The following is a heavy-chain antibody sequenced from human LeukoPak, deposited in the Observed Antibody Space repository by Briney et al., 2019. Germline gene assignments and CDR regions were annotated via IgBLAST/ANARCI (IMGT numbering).Heavy chain of an antibody. Sequence: PGGSLRLSCAASGFTFSSYELNWVRQAPGKGLEWVSSITGNGDTTYYADSVKGRFTISRDNSKNTLYLQMNSLRAEDTAVYYCADSNYWYPVDYWGQGTLVTVSS. V-gene: IGHV3-23*01. CDR3: ADSNYWYPVDY. J-gene: IGHJ4*02. CDR1: GFTFSSYE. D-gene: IGHD4-11*01. CDR2: ITGNGDTT.